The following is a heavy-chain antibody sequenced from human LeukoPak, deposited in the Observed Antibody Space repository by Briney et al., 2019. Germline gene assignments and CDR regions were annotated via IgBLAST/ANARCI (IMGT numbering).Heavy chain of an antibody. CDR3: AKIIPTTYVEILTGGDAFDA. D-gene: IGHD3-9*01. CDR2: IRDSAYRT. Sequence: GGSLRLSCAASRFTFSNYAMSWVRQAPGKGLEWVSSIRDSAYRTYYADSVKGRFTISRDNSKNTLELQMRSLRVEDTAIYYCAKIIPTTYVEILTGGDAFDAWGQGTLVTVSS. V-gene: IGHV3-23*01. J-gene: IGHJ3*01. CDR1: RFTFSNYA.